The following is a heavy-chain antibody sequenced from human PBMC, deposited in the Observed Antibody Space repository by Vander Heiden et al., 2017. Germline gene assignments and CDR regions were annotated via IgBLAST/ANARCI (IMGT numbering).Heavy chain of an antibody. D-gene: IGHD3-3*01. CDR2: IRRKANNYAT. Sequence: EGQLVESGGGLVQPGGSLTPSCAASGFTFSGATMHWVRQASGKGLEWVGRIRRKANNYATAYAASVKGRFTISRDDSKNTAYLQMNSLKTEDTAVYYCTSHYDFWSGYFKHWGQGTLVTVSS. CDR1: GFTFSGAT. V-gene: IGHV3-73*02. J-gene: IGHJ4*02. CDR3: TSHYDFWSGYFKH.